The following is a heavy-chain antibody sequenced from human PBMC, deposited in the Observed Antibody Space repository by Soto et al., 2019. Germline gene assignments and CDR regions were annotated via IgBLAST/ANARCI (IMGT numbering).Heavy chain of an antibody. D-gene: IGHD3-9*01. V-gene: IGHV1-8*01. J-gene: IGHJ6*03. Sequence: GASVKVSCKACGYTFTSYDINWVRQATGQGLEWMGWMNPNSGNTGYAQKFQGRVTMTRNTSISTAYMELSSLRSEDTAVYYCARGRSATQYYDILKGSYYYYMDVWGKGTTVTVSS. CDR3: ARGRSATQYYDILKGSYYYYMDV. CDR2: MNPNSGNT. CDR1: GYTFTSYD.